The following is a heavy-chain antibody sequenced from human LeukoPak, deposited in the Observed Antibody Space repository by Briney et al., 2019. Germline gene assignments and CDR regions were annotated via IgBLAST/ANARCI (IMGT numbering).Heavy chain of an antibody. CDR3: AREDTAMVTYYFDY. CDR2: ISSSSSYT. Sequence: TSGGSLRLSCAASGFTFSDYYMSWIRQAPGKGLEWVSYISSSSSYTNYADSVKGRFTISGDNAKNSLYLQMNSLRAEDTAVYYCAREDTAMVTYYFDYWGQGTLVTVSS. V-gene: IGHV3-11*06. J-gene: IGHJ4*02. CDR1: GFTFSDYY. D-gene: IGHD5-18*01.